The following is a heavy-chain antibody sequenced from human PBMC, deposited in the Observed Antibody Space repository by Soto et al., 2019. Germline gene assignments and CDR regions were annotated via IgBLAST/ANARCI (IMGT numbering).Heavy chain of an antibody. CDR1: GYTFTSYG. V-gene: IGHV1-18*01. CDR2: ISAYNGNT. D-gene: IGHD3-3*01. CDR3: ARDARDFWSGYSGFDY. Sequence: QVQLVQSGAEVKKPGASVKVSCKASGYTFTSYGISWVRQAPGQGLEWMGWISAYNGNTNYAQKLEGRVTMTTDTSTSTAYMELRSLRSDDTAVYYCARDARDFWSGYSGFDYWGQGTLVTVSS. J-gene: IGHJ4*02.